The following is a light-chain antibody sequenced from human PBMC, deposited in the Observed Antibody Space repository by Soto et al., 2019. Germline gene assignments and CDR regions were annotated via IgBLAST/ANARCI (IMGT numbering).Light chain of an antibody. CDR2: DVS. CDR3: SSYTSISTPPVV. J-gene: IGLJ2*01. CDR1: SSDVGGYNY. Sequence: QSALTQPASVSGSPGQSITISCTGTSSDVGGYNYVSWYHQHPGKAPKLMIYDVSNRPSGVSNRFSGSKSGNTASLTISGLQAEDEADYYCSSYTSISTPPVVFGGGTKLTVL. V-gene: IGLV2-14*01.